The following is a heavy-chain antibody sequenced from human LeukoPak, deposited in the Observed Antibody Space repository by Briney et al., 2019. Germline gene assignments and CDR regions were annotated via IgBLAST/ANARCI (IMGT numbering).Heavy chain of an antibody. Sequence: PGGSLRLSCAASGFTFSSYSMNWVRQAPGKGLEWVSSISSSSSYIYYADSVKGRFTISRDNVKNSLYLQMNSLRAEDTAVYYCATEIYEENWFDPWGQGTLVTVSS. J-gene: IGHJ5*02. V-gene: IGHV3-21*01. CDR1: GFTFSSYS. CDR3: ATEIYEENWFDP. CDR2: ISSSSSYI. D-gene: IGHD2/OR15-2a*01.